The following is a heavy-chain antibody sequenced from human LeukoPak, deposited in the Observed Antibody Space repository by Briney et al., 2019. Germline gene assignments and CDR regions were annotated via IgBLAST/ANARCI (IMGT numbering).Heavy chain of an antibody. CDR1: GGTFSSYA. V-gene: IGHV1-69*13. CDR2: IIPIFGTA. Sequence: GASVKVSCKASGGTFSSYAISWVRQAPGQGLEWMGGIIPIFGTANYAQKFQGRVTITADESTSTAYMELSSLRSEDTAVYYCARDRGRYYYDSSGYYYEKTHYYFDYWGQGTLVTVSS. CDR3: ARDRGRYYYDSSGYYYEKTHYYFDY. D-gene: IGHD3-22*01. J-gene: IGHJ4*02.